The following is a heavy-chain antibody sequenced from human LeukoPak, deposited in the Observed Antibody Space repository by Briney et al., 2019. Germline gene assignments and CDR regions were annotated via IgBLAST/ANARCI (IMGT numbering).Heavy chain of an antibody. J-gene: IGHJ3*02. CDR3: ARVQRDGSGLGDAFDI. CDR2: IYYSGST. CDR1: GGSISSYY. D-gene: IGHD3-10*01. V-gene: IGHV4-59*01. Sequence: PSETLSLTCTVSGGSISSYYWSWIRQPPGKGLEWIGDIYYSGSTNYNPSLKSRVTISVDTSKNQFSLKLSSVTAADTAVYYCARVQRDGSGLGDAFDIWGQGTMVTVSS.